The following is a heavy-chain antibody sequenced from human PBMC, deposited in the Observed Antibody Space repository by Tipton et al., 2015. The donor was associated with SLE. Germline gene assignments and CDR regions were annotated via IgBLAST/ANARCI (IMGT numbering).Heavy chain of an antibody. Sequence: SLRLSCAASGFTFSSYAMSWVRQAPGKGLEWVSAISGSGGSTYYADSVKGRFTISRDNSKNTLYLQMNNLRAEDTAVYYCAKDFTDCSSTSCSGAFDIWGQGTMVTVSS. V-gene: IGHV3-23*01. CDR1: GFTFSSYA. CDR2: ISGSGGST. CDR3: AKDFTDCSSTSCSGAFDI. J-gene: IGHJ3*02. D-gene: IGHD2-2*01.